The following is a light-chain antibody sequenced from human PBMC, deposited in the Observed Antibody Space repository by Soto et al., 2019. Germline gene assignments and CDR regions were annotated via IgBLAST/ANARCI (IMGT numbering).Light chain of an antibody. J-gene: IGLJ2*01. V-gene: IGLV2-23*01. Sequence: QSALTQPASVSGSPGQSITISCTGTSSDIGNYNLVSWYQQHPGKAPKLMIHEDSKRPSGVSNRFSGSKSGNTASLTISGLRTEDEADYYCCSYTSAFTIIFGGGTKLTVL. CDR2: EDS. CDR3: CSYTSAFTII. CDR1: SSDIGNYNL.